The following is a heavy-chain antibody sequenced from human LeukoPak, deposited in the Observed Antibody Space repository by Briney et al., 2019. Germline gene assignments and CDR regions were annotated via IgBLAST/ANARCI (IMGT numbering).Heavy chain of an antibody. J-gene: IGHJ4*02. CDR2: IYYSGST. D-gene: IGHD5-18*01. CDR3: ARELKRGYGYATH. Sequence: SETLSLTCTVSGGSISSSSYYWGWIRQPPGKGLEWIGSIYYSGSTYYNPSLKSRVTISVDTSKNQFSLKLSSVTAADTAVYYCARELKRGYGYATHWGQGTLVTVSS. V-gene: IGHV4-39*02. CDR1: GGSISSSSYY.